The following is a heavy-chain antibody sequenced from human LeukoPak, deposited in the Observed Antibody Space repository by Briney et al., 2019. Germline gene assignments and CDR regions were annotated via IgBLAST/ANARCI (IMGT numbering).Heavy chain of an antibody. V-gene: IGHV3-23*01. J-gene: IGHJ6*03. CDR3: AKDHCSSTSCYPIPYYMDV. D-gene: IGHD2-2*01. CDR1: GFTFCTYA. CDR2: ISGSGGST. Sequence: GGSLRLSCAASGFTFCTYAMSGVRQAPGKGLEWGSAISGSGGSTYYADSVKGRFTIYRDNSKNTLYLQMNSLRAEDTAVYYCAKDHCSSTSCYPIPYYMDVWGKGTTVTVSS.